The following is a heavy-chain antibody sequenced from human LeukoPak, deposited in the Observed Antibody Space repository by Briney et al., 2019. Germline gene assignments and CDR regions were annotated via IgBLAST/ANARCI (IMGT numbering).Heavy chain of an antibody. D-gene: IGHD2-15*01. V-gene: IGHV1-2*02. J-gene: IGHJ6*02. CDR2: INPNSGGT. Sequence: GASVKVSCKASGYTFTGYYMHWVRQAPGQGLEWMGWINPNSGGTNYAQKFQGRVTMTRDTSISTAYMELSRLRSDDTAVYYCASVYCSGGSCYLYGMDVWGQGTTVTVSS. CDR3: ASVYCSGGSCYLYGMDV. CDR1: GYTFTGYY.